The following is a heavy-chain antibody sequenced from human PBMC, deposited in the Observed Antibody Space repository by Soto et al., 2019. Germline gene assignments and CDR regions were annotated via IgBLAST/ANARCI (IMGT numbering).Heavy chain of an antibody. Sequence: ASVKVSCKASGYTFTSYGISWVRQAPGQGLEWMGWISAYNGNTNYAQKLQGRVTMTTDTSTSTAYMELRSLRSDDTAVYYCARDVLGSLIAARQAYSSGWYQVKAVFGYWGQGTLVTVSS. CDR2: ISAYNGNT. CDR3: ARDVLGSLIAARQAYSSGWYQVKAVFGY. J-gene: IGHJ4*02. D-gene: IGHD6-19*01. V-gene: IGHV1-18*01. CDR1: GYTFTSYG.